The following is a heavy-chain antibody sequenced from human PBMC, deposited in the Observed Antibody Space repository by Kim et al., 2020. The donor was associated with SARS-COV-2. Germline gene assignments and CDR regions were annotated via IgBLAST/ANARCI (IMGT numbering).Heavy chain of an antibody. CDR3: ARGLRIQLWLFDY. V-gene: IGHV3-33*01. Sequence: GGSLRLSCAASGFTFSSYGMPWVRQAPGKGLEWVAVIGYDGSTTYYADSVKGLFTISRDNSKNTLYLQMNSLRAEDTAVYYCARGLRIQLWLFDYWGQGTLVTVSS. CDR2: IGYDGSTT. J-gene: IGHJ4*02. D-gene: IGHD5-18*01. CDR1: GFTFSSYG.